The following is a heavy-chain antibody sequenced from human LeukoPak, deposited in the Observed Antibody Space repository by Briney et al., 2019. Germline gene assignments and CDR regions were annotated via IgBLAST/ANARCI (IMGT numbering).Heavy chain of an antibody. J-gene: IGHJ4*02. Sequence: SETLSLTCTVSGGSISSYYWSWIRQPPAKGLEWIGYIYYSGSTNYNPSLKSRVTISVDTSKNQFSLKLSSVTAADTAVYYCARVSSGFVVAATGWFDYWGQGTLVTVSS. V-gene: IGHV4-59*01. CDR3: ARVSSGFVVAATGWFDY. CDR1: GGSISSYY. CDR2: IYYSGST. D-gene: IGHD2-15*01.